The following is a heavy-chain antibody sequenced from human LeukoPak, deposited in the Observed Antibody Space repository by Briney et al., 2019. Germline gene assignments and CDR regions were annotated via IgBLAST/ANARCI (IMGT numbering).Heavy chain of an antibody. CDR2: LSSSGGST. CDR1: GFTFGNYA. Sequence: GGSLRLSCAGSGFTFGNYAMTWVRQSPGKGLEWVSALSSSGGSTYYADSVKGRFSISRDNSENTLYLQLNSLRAEDTAVYYCAKGIMGGGAKTFDYWGQGTLVTVAS. J-gene: IGHJ4*02. CDR3: AKGIMGGGAKTFDY. D-gene: IGHD1-26*01. V-gene: IGHV3-23*01.